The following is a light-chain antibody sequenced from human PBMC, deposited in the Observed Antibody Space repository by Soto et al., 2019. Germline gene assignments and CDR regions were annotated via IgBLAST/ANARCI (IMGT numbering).Light chain of an antibody. CDR2: GAS. Sequence: QMTQSPSSLSASVGDRVTITCQASQDISNYLNWYQQKPGKAPKLLIYGASNLEPGVPSRFSGGGSRTDFSFTISSLQPEDIATYYCQHYDQSRVTFGQGTRLEIK. CDR1: QDISNY. CDR3: QHYDQSRVT. V-gene: IGKV1-33*01. J-gene: IGKJ5*01.